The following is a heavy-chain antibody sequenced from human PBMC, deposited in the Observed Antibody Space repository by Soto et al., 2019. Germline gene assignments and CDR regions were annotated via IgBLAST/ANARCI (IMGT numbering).Heavy chain of an antibody. CDR3: VRDGTKTLRDWFDP. V-gene: IGHV4-34*01. J-gene: IGHJ5*02. D-gene: IGHD1-1*01. CDR2: INHSGST. Sequence: PSETLSLTCAVYGESFSGYYWNWIRQPPGKGLEWIGKINHSGSTNYNPSLKSRVTISVDTSKKQFSLKLRSVIAADTAVYYCVRDGTKTLRDWFDPWGQGISVTVSS. CDR1: GESFSGYY.